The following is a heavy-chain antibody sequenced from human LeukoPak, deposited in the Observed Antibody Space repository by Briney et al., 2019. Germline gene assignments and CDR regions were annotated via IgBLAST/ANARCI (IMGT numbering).Heavy chain of an antibody. D-gene: IGHD2-2*01. J-gene: IGHJ3*02. CDR1: GFTFSSYA. CDR2: ISGSGGST. CDR3: AKVGYCSSTSCYAFDI. V-gene: IGHV3-23*01. Sequence: GGSLRLSCAASGFTFSSYAMSWVRQAPGRGLEWVSAISGSGGSTYYADSVKGRFTISRDNSKNTLYLQMNSLRAEDTAVYYCAKVGYCSSTSCYAFDIWGQGTMVTASS.